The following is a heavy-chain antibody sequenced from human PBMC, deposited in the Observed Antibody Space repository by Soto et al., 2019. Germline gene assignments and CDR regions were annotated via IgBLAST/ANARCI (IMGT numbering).Heavy chain of an antibody. J-gene: IGHJ5*02. D-gene: IGHD1-20*01. Sequence: PGGSLSLSCAASGFTFSSYSMNWVRQAPGKGLEWVSLISSSSSTIYYADSVKGRFTISRDNAKNSLYLQMNSLRDEDTAVYYCARVLYNWNRVPWFDPWGQGTLVTVSS. CDR2: ISSSSSTI. CDR3: ARVLYNWNRVPWFDP. CDR1: GFTFSSYS. V-gene: IGHV3-48*02.